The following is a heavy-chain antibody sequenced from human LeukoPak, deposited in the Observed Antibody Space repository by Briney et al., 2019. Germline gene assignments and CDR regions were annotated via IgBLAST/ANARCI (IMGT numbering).Heavy chain of an antibody. CDR3: ARGTEGVTPNWFDP. D-gene: IGHD4-23*01. CDR2: INHSGST. CDR1: GGSFSGYY. V-gene: IGHV4-34*01. J-gene: IGHJ5*02. Sequence: PSETLSLTCAVYGGSFSGYYWSWIRQPPGKGLEWIGEINHSGSTNYNPSLMSRVTISVDTSKNQFSLKLSSVTAADTAVYYCARGTEGVTPNWFDPWGQGTLVTVSS.